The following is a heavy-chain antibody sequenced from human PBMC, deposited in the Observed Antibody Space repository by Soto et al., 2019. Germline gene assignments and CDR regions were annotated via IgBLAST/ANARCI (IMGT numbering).Heavy chain of an antibody. CDR3: ARDLDVTTVTTSFDS. J-gene: IGHJ4*02. Sequence: ASVKVSCKTSGFTFSKYYMHWLRQVPGQGLEWVGVINPSGRTTNYAQKFLGRVTVTRDASTATVYLELNSLRSGDTAVYYCARDLDVTTVTTSFDSWGQGTLVTVSS. CDR1: GFTFSKYY. V-gene: IGHV1-46*01. CDR2: INPSGRTT. D-gene: IGHD4-17*01.